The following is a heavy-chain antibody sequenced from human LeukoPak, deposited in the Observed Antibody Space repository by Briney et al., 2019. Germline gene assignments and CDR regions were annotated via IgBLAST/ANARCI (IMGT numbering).Heavy chain of an antibody. CDR2: INPNSGGT. V-gene: IGHV1-2*06. D-gene: IGHD6-19*01. CDR3: ARWASIAVAATHYYYYGMDV. CDR1: GYTFTGYY. J-gene: IGHJ6*02. Sequence: ASVKVSCKASGYTFTGYYMHWVRQAPGQGLEWMGRINPNSGGTNYAQKFQGRVTMTRDTSISTAYMGLSRLRSDDTAVYYCARWASIAVAATHYYYYGMDVWGQGTTVTVSS.